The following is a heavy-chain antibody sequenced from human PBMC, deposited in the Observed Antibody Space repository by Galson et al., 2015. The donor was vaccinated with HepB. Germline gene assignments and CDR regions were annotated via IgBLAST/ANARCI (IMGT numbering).Heavy chain of an antibody. J-gene: IGHJ5*02. D-gene: IGHD5-24*01. CDR1: GYSFTHYW. CDR3: ARFDRDYNWFDP. V-gene: IGHV5-51*01. CDR2: IYPGNSYT. Sequence: QSGAEVKKPGESLKISCKGSGYSFTHYWIAWVRQMPGKGLEWIGIIYPGNSYTTYSPSFQGRVTISADNSISTAYVQWSSLRASDTAMYFCARFDRDYNWFDPWGQGTPATVSS.